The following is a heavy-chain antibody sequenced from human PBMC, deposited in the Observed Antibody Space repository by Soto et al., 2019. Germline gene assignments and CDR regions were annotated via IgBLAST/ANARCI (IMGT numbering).Heavy chain of an antibody. CDR1: GFTFSSYG. Sequence: GGSLRLSCVASGFTFSSYGMHWVLQAPGKGLEWVAVISYDGSNKYYADSVKGRFTISRDNSKNTLYLQMNSLRAEDTAVYYCAKDRYPLVITTGFDYWGQGTLVTVSS. J-gene: IGHJ4*02. CDR2: ISYDGSNK. V-gene: IGHV3-30*18. CDR3: AKDRYPLVITTGFDY. D-gene: IGHD3-22*01.